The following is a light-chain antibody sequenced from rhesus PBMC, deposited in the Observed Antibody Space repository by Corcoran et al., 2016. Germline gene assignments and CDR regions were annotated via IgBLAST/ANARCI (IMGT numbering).Light chain of an antibody. CDR3: QQYSSFPLG. V-gene: IGKV1-22*01. J-gene: IGKJ4*01. Sequence: DIQMTQSPPSLSASVGDTVTITCRASQSISNWLAWYPPTPGKGPKRLIYKTSTLQSGVPSRFRGLGSGTDCTLTISSLQSEDFATYYCQQYSSFPLGFGGGTKVEIK. CDR1: QSISNW. CDR2: KTS.